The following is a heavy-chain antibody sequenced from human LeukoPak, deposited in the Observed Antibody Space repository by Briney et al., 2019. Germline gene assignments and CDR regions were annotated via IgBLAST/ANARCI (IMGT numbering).Heavy chain of an antibody. CDR3: ARVYSYSDY. Sequence: KPSETLSLTCAVYGGSFSGYYWSWIRQPPGKGLEWIGEINHSGSTNYNPSLKSRVTISVDTSKNQFSLKLSSVTAADTAVYYCARVYSYSDYWGQGTLVTVSS. CDR2: INHSGST. CDR1: GGSFSGYY. J-gene: IGHJ4*02. V-gene: IGHV4-34*01. D-gene: IGHD5-18*01.